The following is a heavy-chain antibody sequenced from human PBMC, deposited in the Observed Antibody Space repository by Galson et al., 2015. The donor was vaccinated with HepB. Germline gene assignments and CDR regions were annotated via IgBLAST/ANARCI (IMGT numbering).Heavy chain of an antibody. CDR3: AKDHNSIGDYFSDD. CDR2: ISGSGSST. D-gene: IGHD2-21*01. J-gene: IGHJ4*02. CDR1: GFTFSSYA. Sequence: SLRLSCAASGFTFSSYAMTWVRQAPGKGLEWVSGISGSGSSTYHAESVKGRFTISRDNSKNTLYLQMNSLRAEDTAVYYCAKDHNSIGDYFSDDCGQGTLVTVSA. V-gene: IGHV3-23*01.